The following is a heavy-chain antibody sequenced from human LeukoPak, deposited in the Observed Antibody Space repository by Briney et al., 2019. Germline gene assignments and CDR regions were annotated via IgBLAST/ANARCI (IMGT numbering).Heavy chain of an antibody. J-gene: IGHJ4*02. Sequence: SETLSLTCTVSSGSISTSNYYWGWIRQPPGKGLEWIGSIYYSGNTYYNASLKSQVSISIDTSKNQFSLRLTSVTAADTAVYHCARQTGSGLFILPGGQGTLVTVSS. CDR1: SGSISTSNYY. D-gene: IGHD3/OR15-3a*01. CDR2: IYYSGNT. CDR3: ARQTGSGLFILP. V-gene: IGHV4-39*01.